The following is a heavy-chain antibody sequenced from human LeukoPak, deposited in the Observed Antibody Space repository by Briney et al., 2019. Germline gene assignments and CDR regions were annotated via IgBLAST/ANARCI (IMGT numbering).Heavy chain of an antibody. D-gene: IGHD4/OR15-4a*01. CDR2: INSDGSST. V-gene: IGHV3-74*01. CDR1: GFTFSSYW. J-gene: IGHJ5*02. CDR3: ARDKLTINGVNWFDP. Sequence: PGGSLRLSCAASGFTFSSYWMHWVRQAPGKGLVWVSRINSDGSSTSYADSVKGRFTISRDNAKNTLYLQMNTLRAEDTAVYYCARDKLTINGVNWFDPWGQGTLVTVSS.